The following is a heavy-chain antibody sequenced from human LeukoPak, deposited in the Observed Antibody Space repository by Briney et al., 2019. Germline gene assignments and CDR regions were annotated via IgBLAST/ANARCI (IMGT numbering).Heavy chain of an antibody. J-gene: IGHJ4*02. CDR2: S. CDR3: ARTKQQLVRYFDY. Sequence: SETLSLTCSVSGGSMTDGDYYWGWVRQSPGTGLQWIATSYQGASLKSRVTISLDTSKNQFSLRLTSVTAADTAVYYCARTKQQLVRYFDYWGQGTLVTVSS. CDR1: GGSMTDGDYY. D-gene: IGHD6-13*01. V-gene: IGHV4-39*07.